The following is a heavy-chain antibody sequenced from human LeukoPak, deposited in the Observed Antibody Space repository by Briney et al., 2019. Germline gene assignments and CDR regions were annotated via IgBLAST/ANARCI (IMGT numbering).Heavy chain of an antibody. J-gene: IGHJ4*02. CDR1: GSTFVDHA. V-gene: IGHV3-9*01. Sequence: SLRLSCAASGSTFVDHAMHWVRQAPGKGLEWVSGISWDSGSIGYADSVKGRFTISRDNAKNSLYLQMNSLTTEDTALYYCVKSDYFDFWGQGTLVTVSS. CDR3: VKSDYFDF. CDR2: ISWDSGSI.